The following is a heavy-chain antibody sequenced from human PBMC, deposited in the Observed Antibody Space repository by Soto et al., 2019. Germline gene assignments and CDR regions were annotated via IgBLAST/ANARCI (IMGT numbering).Heavy chain of an antibody. V-gene: IGHV1-69*13. CDR3: ARIAFGGNSDY. D-gene: IGHD2-15*01. CDR1: GGTFSSYA. Sequence: GASVNVSCKASGGTFSSYAISWVRQAPGQGLEWMGGIIPIFGTANYAQKFQGRVTITADESTSTAYMELSSLRSEDTAVYYCARIAFGGNSDYWGQGTLVTVSS. J-gene: IGHJ4*02. CDR2: IIPIFGTA.